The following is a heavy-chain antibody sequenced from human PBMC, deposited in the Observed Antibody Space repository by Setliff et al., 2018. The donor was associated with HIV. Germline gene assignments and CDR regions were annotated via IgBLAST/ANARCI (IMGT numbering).Heavy chain of an antibody. CDR3: ARGQFRLRPDSLDL. D-gene: IGHD2-21*01. CDR2: VSSSAKTI. V-gene: IGHV3-48*03. J-gene: IGHJ3*01. Sequence: PGGSLRLSCTASGFTFSSYEMNWVRQAPGKGLEWVSYVSSSAKTIYYGDSVKGRFTISRDDSKNTLYLQMNSLRAEDTAVYYCARGQFRLRPDSLDLWGQGTLVTVSS. CDR1: GFTFSSYE.